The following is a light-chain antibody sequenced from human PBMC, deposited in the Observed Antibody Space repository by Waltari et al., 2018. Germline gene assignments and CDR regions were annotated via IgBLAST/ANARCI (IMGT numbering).Light chain of an antibody. V-gene: IGKV3-15*01. Sequence: EIVMTQSPATLSVAPGERAPLSYRASQSVSSNFAWYQQKPGQAPWHLIDGASTRATGIPARFSVSGSGTEFTLTISSLQSEDFAVYYCHQYNNWPPYTFGQGSKLEIQ. CDR2: GAS. CDR3: HQYNNWPPYT. CDR1: QSVSSN. J-gene: IGKJ2*01.